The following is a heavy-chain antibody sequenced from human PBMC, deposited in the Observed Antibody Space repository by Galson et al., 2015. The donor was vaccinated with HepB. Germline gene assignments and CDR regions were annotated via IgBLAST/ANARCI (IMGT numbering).Heavy chain of an antibody. CDR3: ARTRLRKRITMIVVADACDI. CDR1: GFTFSSYS. V-gene: IGHV3-21*01. D-gene: IGHD3-22*01. J-gene: IGHJ3*02. Sequence: SLRLSCAASGFTFSSYSMNWVRQAPGKGLEWVSSISSSSSYIYYADSVKGRFTISRDNAKNSLYLQMNSLRDEDTAVYYCARTRLRKRITMIVVADACDIWGQGTMVTVSS. CDR2: ISSSSSYI.